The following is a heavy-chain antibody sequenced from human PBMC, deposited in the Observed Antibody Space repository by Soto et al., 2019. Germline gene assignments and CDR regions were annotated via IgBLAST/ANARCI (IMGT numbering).Heavy chain of an antibody. CDR2: IYYSGST. CDR3: ARAAGRENFWSGYYGPYGMDV. CDR1: GGSISSYY. J-gene: IGHJ6*02. V-gene: IGHV4-59*01. Sequence: SETLSLTCTVSGGSISSYYWSWIRQPPGKGLEWIGYIYYSGSTNYNPSLKSRVTISVDTSKNQFSLKLSSVTAADTAVYYCARAAGRENFWSGYYGPYGMDVWGQGTTVTVSS. D-gene: IGHD3-3*01.